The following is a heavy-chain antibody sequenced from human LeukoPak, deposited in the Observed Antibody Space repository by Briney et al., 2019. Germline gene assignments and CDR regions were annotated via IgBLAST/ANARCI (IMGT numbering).Heavy chain of an antibody. D-gene: IGHD1/OR15-1a*01. CDR2: IHTSGTT. CDR3: ARSEPRNTWSHFDS. V-gene: IGHV4-4*07. CDR1: GGSISSYY. Sequence: PSETLSLTCSVSGGSISSYYWSWIRQPAGKGPEWVGRIHTSGTTNYNPSLKSRLIMSVDTSKNQFSLKLTSVTAADTALYYCARSEPRNTWSHFDSWGQGTLVTVSS. J-gene: IGHJ4*02.